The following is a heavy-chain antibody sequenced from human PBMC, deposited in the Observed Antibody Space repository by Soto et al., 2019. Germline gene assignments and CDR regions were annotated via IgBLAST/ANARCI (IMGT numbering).Heavy chain of an antibody. Sequence: SETLSLTCAVYGGSFSGYYWSWIRQPPGKGLEWIGEINHSGSTNYNRSLKSRVTISVDTSKNQFSLKLSSVTAADTAVYYCARDPQAGVRIGQYNYVMDGCDQGTSVTVYS. CDR3: ARDPQAGVRIGQYNYVMDG. J-gene: IGHJ6*02. V-gene: IGHV4-34*01. D-gene: IGHD3-10*01. CDR2: INHSGST. CDR1: GGSFSGYY.